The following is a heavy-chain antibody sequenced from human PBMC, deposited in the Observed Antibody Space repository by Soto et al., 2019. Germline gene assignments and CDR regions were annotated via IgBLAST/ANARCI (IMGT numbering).Heavy chain of an antibody. V-gene: IGHV3-49*03. D-gene: IGHD6-19*01. J-gene: IGHJ4*02. CDR2: IRSKAYGETT. CDR3: TRDREKQWLYPGH. Sequence: GSLRLSCTASGFTFGDYAMSWFRQAPGKGLEWVGFIRSKAYGETTEYAASVKGRFTISRDDSKSIAYLQMNSLKTEDTAVYYCTRDREKQWLYPGHWGQGTLVTVSS. CDR1: GFTFGDYA.